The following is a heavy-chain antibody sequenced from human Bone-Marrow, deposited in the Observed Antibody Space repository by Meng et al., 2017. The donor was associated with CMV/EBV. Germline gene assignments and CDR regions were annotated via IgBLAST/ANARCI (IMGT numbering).Heavy chain of an antibody. CDR1: GYTFTSYG. CDR3: ARDNNWGPDY. D-gene: IGHD7-27*01. J-gene: IGHJ4*02. Sequence: ASVKVSCKASGYTFTSYGISWVRQAPGQGLEWMGWIHPHRGDTNYAQQFQGRVTLTRDTSINTGYMELTRLTSDDTAVYYCARDNNWGPDYWSQGTLVTVSS. V-gene: IGHV1-2*02. CDR2: IHPHRGDT.